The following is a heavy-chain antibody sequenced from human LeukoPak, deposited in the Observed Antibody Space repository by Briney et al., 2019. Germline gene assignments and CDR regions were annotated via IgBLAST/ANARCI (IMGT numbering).Heavy chain of an antibody. CDR2: TYYRSKWYN. CDR3: ATGSGFFDYGDYPQRW. Sequence: SQTLSLTCAISGDIVSSNSAAWNWIRQSPSRGLEWLGRTYYRSKWYNDYAVSVKSRITINPDTSKNQFSLQLNSVTPEDTAVYYCATGSGFFDYGDYPQRWWGQGTLVTVSS. J-gene: IGHJ4*02. CDR1: GDIVSSNSAA. V-gene: IGHV6-1*01. D-gene: IGHD4-17*01.